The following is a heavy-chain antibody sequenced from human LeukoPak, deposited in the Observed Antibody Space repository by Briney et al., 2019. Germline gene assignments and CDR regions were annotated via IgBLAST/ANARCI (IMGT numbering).Heavy chain of an antibody. Sequence: GGSLRLSCAASGFTFSSYAMSWVRQAPGKGLEWVSAISGSGGSTYYADSVKGRFTISGDNSKNTLYLQMNSLRAEDTAVYYCAKDRVSSGWPTNTDYWGQGTLVTVSS. J-gene: IGHJ4*02. CDR1: GFTFSSYA. CDR2: ISGSGGST. D-gene: IGHD6-19*01. CDR3: AKDRVSSGWPTNTDY. V-gene: IGHV3-23*01.